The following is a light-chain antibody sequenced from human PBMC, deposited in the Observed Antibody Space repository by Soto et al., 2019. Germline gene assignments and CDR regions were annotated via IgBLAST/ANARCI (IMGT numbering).Light chain of an antibody. Sequence: EIVLTQSPGTLSLSPGERATLSCRASQSISSSSLAWHRQKPGQAPRLLINGASRRATGTPDRFSGSGSGTVFTLTISSLEPEDFAVYYCHQYGGSPWTFGQGTKVEI. V-gene: IGKV3-20*01. CDR1: QSISSSS. CDR2: GAS. CDR3: HQYGGSPWT. J-gene: IGKJ1*01.